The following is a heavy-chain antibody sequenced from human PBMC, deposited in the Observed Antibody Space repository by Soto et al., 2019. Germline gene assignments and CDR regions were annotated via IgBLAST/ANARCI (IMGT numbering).Heavy chain of an antibody. Sequence: QVQLVQSGAEVKKPGSSVKVSCKASGGTFSSYAISWVRQAPGQGLEWMGGIIPIFGTANYAQKFQGRVTITADESTSTAYMELSSLRSADTAVYYCARDLGYHHTFRYGMDVWGQGTTVTVSS. D-gene: IGHD6-25*01. V-gene: IGHV1-69*01. CDR1: GGTFSSYA. CDR2: IIPIFGTA. J-gene: IGHJ6*02. CDR3: ARDLGYHHTFRYGMDV.